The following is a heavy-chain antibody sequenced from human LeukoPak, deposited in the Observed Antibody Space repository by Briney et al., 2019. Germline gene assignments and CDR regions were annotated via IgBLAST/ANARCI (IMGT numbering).Heavy chain of an antibody. V-gene: IGHV3-23*01. J-gene: IGHJ4*02. CDR1: GFTFPSYA. D-gene: IGHD5-12*01. CDR2: ITNSGDNT. Sequence: TGGSLRLPCAASGFTFPSYAMSWVRQAPGKGLEWVSGITNSGDNTYYADSVKGRFTISRDNSKSTLYLQMNSLRAEDTAVFYCAKGGQTDRFDYWGQGALVTVSS. CDR3: AKGGQTDRFDY.